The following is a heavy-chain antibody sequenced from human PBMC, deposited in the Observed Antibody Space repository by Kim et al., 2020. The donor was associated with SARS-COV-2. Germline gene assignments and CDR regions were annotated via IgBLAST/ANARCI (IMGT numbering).Heavy chain of an antibody. D-gene: IGHD3-9*01. CDR3: ARDPALVYFDY. J-gene: IGHJ4*02. CDR2: T. Sequence: TYYNPTLKRRVTISMDTSKNQFSLQLSSVTAADTAVYYCARDPALVYFDYWGLGTLVIVSS. V-gene: IGHV4-39*07.